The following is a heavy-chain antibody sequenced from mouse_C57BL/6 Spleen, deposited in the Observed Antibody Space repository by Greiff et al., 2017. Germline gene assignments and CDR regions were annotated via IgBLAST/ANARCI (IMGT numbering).Heavy chain of an antibody. CDR3: AKGYGSSYAMDY. D-gene: IGHD1-1*01. CDR1: GFTFSDYG. CDR2: ISSGSSTI. Sequence: EVHLVESGGGLVKPGGSLKLSCAASGFTFSDYGMHWVRQAPEKGLEWVAYISSGSSTIYYADTVKGRFTISRDNAKNTLFLQMTSLRSEDTAMXYCAKGYGSSYAMDYWGQGTSVTVSS. V-gene: IGHV5-17*01. J-gene: IGHJ4*01.